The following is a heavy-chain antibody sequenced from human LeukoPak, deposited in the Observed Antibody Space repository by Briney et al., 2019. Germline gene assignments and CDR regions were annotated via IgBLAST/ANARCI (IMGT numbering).Heavy chain of an antibody. D-gene: IGHD2-2*01. Sequence: ASVKVSCKVSGYTFTDYYMHWVQQAPGKGLEWMGLVDPEDGETIYAEKFQGRVTITADTSTDTAYMELSSLRSEDTAVCYCATSEDCSSTSCPYYYYYYMDVWGKGTTVTVSS. CDR2: VDPEDGET. CDR3: ATSEDCSSTSCPYYYYYYMDV. J-gene: IGHJ6*03. V-gene: IGHV1-69-2*01. CDR1: GYTFTDYY.